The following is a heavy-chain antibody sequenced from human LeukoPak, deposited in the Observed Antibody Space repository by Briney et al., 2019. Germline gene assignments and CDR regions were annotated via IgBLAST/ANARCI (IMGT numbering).Heavy chain of an antibody. J-gene: IGHJ4*02. V-gene: IGHV4-34*01. CDR2: INYSGST. CDR1: GGSFSGYY. CDR3: ARASGVYYYGSGSYYKGVDYFDY. D-gene: IGHD3-10*01. Sequence: SETLSLTCAVYGGSFSGYYWSWIRQPPGKGLEWIGEINYSGSTNYNPSLKSRVTISVDTSKNQFSLKLSSVTAADTAVYYCARASGVYYYGSGSYYKGVDYFDYWGQGTLVTVSS.